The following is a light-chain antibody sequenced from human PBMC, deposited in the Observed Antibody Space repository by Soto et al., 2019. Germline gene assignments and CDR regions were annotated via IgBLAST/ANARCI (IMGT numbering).Light chain of an antibody. CDR2: GAS. J-gene: IGKJ4*01. Sequence: EIVLTQSPGTLSLSPGKRATLSCRASQSVSSSFLAWYQQKPGQAPRLLIYGASSRATSIPDRFSGSGSGTDFTLTISRLEPEDVAVYYCQQYDSSPLTFGGGTKVEIK. V-gene: IGKV3-20*01. CDR1: QSVSSSF. CDR3: QQYDSSPLT.